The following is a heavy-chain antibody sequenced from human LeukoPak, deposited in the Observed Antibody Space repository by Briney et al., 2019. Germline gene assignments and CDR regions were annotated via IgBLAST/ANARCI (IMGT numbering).Heavy chain of an antibody. D-gene: IGHD6-19*01. Sequence: KSSETLSLTCTVSGGSISSYYWSWIRRPPGKGLEWIGSIYHSGSSYYNPSLKSRVTISVDTSKNQFSLKLRSVTAADTAVYHCARAETYSSGWYDPFFDYWGQGTLVTVST. J-gene: IGHJ4*02. CDR3: ARAETYSSGWYDPFFDY. V-gene: IGHV4-38-2*02. CDR2: IYHSGSS. CDR1: GGSISSYY.